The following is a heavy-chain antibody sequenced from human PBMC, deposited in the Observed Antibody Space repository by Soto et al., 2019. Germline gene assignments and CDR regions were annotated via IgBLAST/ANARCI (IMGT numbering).Heavy chain of an antibody. CDR2: IYHSGST. D-gene: IGHD3-10*01. J-gene: IGHJ4*02. CDR1: GGSISSGDYS. Sequence: SETLSLTCAVSGGSISSGDYSWSWIRQPPGKGLEWIGYIYHSGSTYYNPSLKSRVTISVDRSKNQFSLKLSSVTAADTAVYYYASGSSYVAGYFDYWGQGTLVTVSS. CDR3: ASGSSYVAGYFDY. V-gene: IGHV4-30-2*01.